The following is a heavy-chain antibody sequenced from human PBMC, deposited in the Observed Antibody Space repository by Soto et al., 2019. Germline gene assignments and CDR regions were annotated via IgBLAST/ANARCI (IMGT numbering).Heavy chain of an antibody. Sequence: PSETLSLTCTVSGGSFRSYYWNWIRQPAGKGLEWLGRIFTTGTTNYSPSLKSRVSMSVDTSRNQFSLELRSVTAADTAVYYCARAGCSENGCFDYFFDHWGQGILVTVSS. V-gene: IGHV4-4*07. CDR3: ARAGCSENGCFDYFFDH. CDR2: IFTTGTT. D-gene: IGHD3-9*01. J-gene: IGHJ4*02. CDR1: GGSFRSYY.